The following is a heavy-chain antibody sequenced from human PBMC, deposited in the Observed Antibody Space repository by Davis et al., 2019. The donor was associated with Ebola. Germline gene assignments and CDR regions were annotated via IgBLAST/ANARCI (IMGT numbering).Heavy chain of an antibody. J-gene: IGHJ5*02. V-gene: IGHV4-61*09. CDR2: IHTSGRT. Sequence: SETLSLTCTVSGGSINSDSYYWSWIRQPAGKGLEWIGHIHTSGRTNYSPSLKSRVSISLDTSRNQFSLRLTSVTAADAAVYYCARLPDNTYDWFDPWGQGTLVTVSS. CDR3: ARLPDNTYDWFDP. CDR1: GGSINSDSYY. D-gene: IGHD2/OR15-2a*01.